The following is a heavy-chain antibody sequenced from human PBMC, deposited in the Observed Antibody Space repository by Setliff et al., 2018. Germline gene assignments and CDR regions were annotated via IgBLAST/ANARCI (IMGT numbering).Heavy chain of an antibody. D-gene: IGHD1-1*01. CDR1: GASLNSGTYY. V-gene: IGHV4-39*01. CDR2: IYYRGDT. J-gene: IGHJ4*02. Sequence: SDTLSLTCTVSGASLNSGTYYWGWIRQPPGKGLEWIGRIYYRGDTYYNPSLKGRLTISVDTAQNQFSLRLTSVTAADAAVYHCARTGTYRYFDYWGQGALVTVSS. CDR3: ARTGTYRYFDY.